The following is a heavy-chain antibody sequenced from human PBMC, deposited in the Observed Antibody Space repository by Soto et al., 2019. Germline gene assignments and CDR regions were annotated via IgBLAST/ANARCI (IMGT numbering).Heavy chain of an antibody. D-gene: IGHD3-9*01. CDR2: INHSGNN. Sequence: QLQQWGAGLLKPSETLSLTCVVSGGSFSTYYYNWIRQSPGKGLEWIGEINHSGNNNYSPSLKSRVTMSLDTSKNQFSLKLTSVTAADTAVYYCARGGSNDWQVALDIWSQGTLVTVSS. V-gene: IGHV4-34*01. J-gene: IGHJ3*02. CDR3: ARGGSNDWQVALDI. CDR1: GGSFSTYY.